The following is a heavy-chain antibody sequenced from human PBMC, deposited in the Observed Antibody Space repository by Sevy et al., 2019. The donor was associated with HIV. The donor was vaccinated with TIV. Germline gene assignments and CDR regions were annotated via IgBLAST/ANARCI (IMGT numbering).Heavy chain of an antibody. D-gene: IGHD2-15*01. CDR1: GYTFTGYY. CDR2: INPNSGGT. CDR3: ARDRDIAEKAFDI. V-gene: IGHV1-2*02. J-gene: IGHJ3*02. Sequence: ASVKVSCKASGYTFTGYYMHWVRQAPGQGLEWMGWINPNSGGTNYAQKFQGRVTMTRDTSISTAYMELSRLRSDDTAVYYCARDRDIAEKAFDIWGQGTMVTVSS.